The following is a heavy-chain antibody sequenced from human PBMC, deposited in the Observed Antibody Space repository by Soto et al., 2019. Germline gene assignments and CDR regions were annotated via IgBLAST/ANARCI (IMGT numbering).Heavy chain of an antibody. J-gene: IGHJ6*02. D-gene: IGHD4-4*01. V-gene: IGHV3-21*01. CDR3: ARPTVTTERGVDYYYSIDV. CDR2: ISSSSSYI. Sequence: EVQLVESGGGLVKPGGSLRLSGAASGFTFSSYSMNWVRQAPGKGLEWVSSISSSSSYIYYADSVKGRFTISRDNAKNTLYLQMNSLRAEDTAVYYCARPTVTTERGVDYYYSIDVWGQGTTVTVSS. CDR1: GFTFSSYS.